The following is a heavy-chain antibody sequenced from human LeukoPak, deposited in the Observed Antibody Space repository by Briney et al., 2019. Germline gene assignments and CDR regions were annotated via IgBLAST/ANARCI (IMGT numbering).Heavy chain of an antibody. CDR1: GYTFTGYY. D-gene: IGHD3-3*01. CDR3: ARGPAYYDFWSDYLYGMDV. J-gene: IGHJ6*02. CDR2: INPNSGGT. Sequence: GASVKVSCKASGYTFTGYYMHWVRQAPGQGLEWMGWINPNSGGTNYAQKFQGRVTMTRDTSISTAYMELSRLRSDDTAVYYCARGPAYYDFWSDYLYGMDVWGQGTTVTVSS. V-gene: IGHV1-2*02.